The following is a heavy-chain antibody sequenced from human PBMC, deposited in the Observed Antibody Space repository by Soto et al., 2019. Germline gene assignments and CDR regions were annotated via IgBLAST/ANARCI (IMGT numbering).Heavy chain of an antibody. J-gene: IGHJ6*02. CDR1: GGSISSGGYY. CDR3: ARDSSPPRGSGSYYIGYYYYGMDV. D-gene: IGHD3-10*01. Sequence: PSETLSLTCTVSGGSISSGGYYWSWIRQHPGKGPEWIGYIYYSGSTYYNPSLKSRVTISVDTSKNQFSLKLSSVTAADTAVYYCARDSSPPRGSGSYYIGYYYYGMDVWGQGTTVTVSS. CDR2: IYYSGST. V-gene: IGHV4-31*03.